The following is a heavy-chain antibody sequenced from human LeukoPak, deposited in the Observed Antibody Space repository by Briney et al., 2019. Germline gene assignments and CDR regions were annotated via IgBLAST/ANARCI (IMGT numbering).Heavy chain of an antibody. CDR3: ARDLERIVVVSLPSDY. J-gene: IGHJ4*02. D-gene: IGHD2-21*01. CDR2: INAGNGNT. CDR1: GYTFTSYA. V-gene: IGHV1-3*01. Sequence: ASVKVSCKASGYTFTSYAMHWVRQAPGQRLEWMGWINAGNGNTKYSQKFRGRVTITRDTSASTAYMELSSLRSVDTAVYYCARDLERIVVVSLPSDYWGQGTLVTVSS.